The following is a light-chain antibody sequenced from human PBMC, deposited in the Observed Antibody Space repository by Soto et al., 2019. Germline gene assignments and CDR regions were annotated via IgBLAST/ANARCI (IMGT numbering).Light chain of an antibody. V-gene: IGLV2-14*01. Sequence: QSALTQPASVSGSPGQSVTISCTGTSKDVGRYKYVSWYQQQPGKPPRLIIYGVTNRPSGVSNRFSGSKSANTASLTISGLQAEDEGDYYCSSYSGDRVYLIFGGGTKLTVL. CDR2: GVT. CDR3: SSYSGDRVYLI. J-gene: IGLJ2*01. CDR1: SKDVGRYKY.